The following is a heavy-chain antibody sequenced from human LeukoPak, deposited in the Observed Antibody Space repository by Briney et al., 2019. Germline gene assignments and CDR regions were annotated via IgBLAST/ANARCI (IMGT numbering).Heavy chain of an antibody. V-gene: IGHV5-51*01. D-gene: IGHD6-13*01. CDR2: IYPGDSDT. CDR1: GYSFTSYW. Sequence: GESLKISCKGSGYSFTSYWIGWVRQMPGKGLGWMGIIYPGDSDTRYSPSFQGQVTISADKSISTAYLQWSSLKASDTAMYYCAIAAADPGYYFDYWGQGTLVTVSS. CDR3: AIAAADPGYYFDY. J-gene: IGHJ4*02.